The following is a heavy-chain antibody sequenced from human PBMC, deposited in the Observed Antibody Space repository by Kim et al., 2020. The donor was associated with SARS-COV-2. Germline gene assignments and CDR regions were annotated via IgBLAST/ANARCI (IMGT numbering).Heavy chain of an antibody. V-gene: IGHV1-2*04. Sequence: NDAQKFQGWVTMTRDTSISTAYMGLSRLRSDDTAVYYCARGRVGAFSFDYWGQGTLVTVSS. J-gene: IGHJ4*02. CDR3: ARGRVGAFSFDY. D-gene: IGHD1-26*01.